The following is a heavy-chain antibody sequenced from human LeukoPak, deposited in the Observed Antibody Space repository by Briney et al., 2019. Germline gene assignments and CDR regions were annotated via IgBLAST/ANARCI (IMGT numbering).Heavy chain of an antibody. D-gene: IGHD2-21*01. CDR1: GLTFSSHW. CDR2: ITNDGSST. V-gene: IGHV3-74*01. Sequence: GGSLRLSCAASGLTFSSHWMHWVRQAPGKGLVWVSRITNDGSSTTYADSVKGRFTISRDNSKNTLYLQMNSLRAEDAAVYYCAKDLYVDVRWGSAFDIWGQGTVVTVSS. J-gene: IGHJ3*02. CDR3: AKDLYVDVRWGSAFDI.